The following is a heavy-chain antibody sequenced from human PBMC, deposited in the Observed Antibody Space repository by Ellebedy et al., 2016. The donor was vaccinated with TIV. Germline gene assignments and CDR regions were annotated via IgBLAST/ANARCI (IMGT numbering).Heavy chain of an antibody. V-gene: IGHV4-4*07. CDR1: GGSVSRCF. J-gene: IGHJ6*03. CDR2: IFTSGSF. CDR3: ARVHCSITTCDYYYMDV. D-gene: IGHD1-1*01. Sequence: SETLSLTXTVSGGSVSRCFWSWIRQPAGKGLEWIGRIFTSGSFNYNPSLMSRVTMSVVTSKNQISLRLNSVTTADTAVYYCARVHCSITTCDYYYMDVWGKGTTVTVSS.